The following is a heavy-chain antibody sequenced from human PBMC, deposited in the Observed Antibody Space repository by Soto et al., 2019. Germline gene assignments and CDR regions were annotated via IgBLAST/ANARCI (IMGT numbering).Heavy chain of an antibody. J-gene: IGHJ4*02. CDR2: IFYSGTT. Sequence: QVQLQESGPGLLKPTQTLSLTCTVSGDSVYSRPHSWTWIRQLPDKGLEYIGYIFYSGTTYYNPSLKDRVTISLDTSKNQFYLSLTSMTAADTAVYYCAGPTSYFEYWGQGTLVNVSS. V-gene: IGHV4-31*03. CDR3: AGPTSYFEY. CDR1: GDSVYSRPHS.